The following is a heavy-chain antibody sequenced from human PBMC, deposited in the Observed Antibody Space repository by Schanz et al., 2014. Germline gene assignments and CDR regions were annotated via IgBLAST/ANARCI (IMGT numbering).Heavy chain of an antibody. CDR3: ARSVGMVRRYFDS. CDR2: VYHSGGT. J-gene: IGHJ4*02. D-gene: IGHD5-18*01. Sequence: QVQLQESGPGLVKPSGTLSLTCAVSGGSISNANWWSWVRQPPGKGLQWIGEVYHSGGTNYNPSLKSRVTISQDVSKNQFSLRRTSVTAADTAVYYCARSVGMVRRYFDSWGQGNLVTVSS. CDR1: GGSISNANW. V-gene: IGHV4-4*02.